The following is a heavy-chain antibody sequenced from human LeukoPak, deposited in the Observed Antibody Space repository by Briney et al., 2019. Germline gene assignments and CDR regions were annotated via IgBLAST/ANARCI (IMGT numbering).Heavy chain of an antibody. CDR3: AREGQPHDAFDI. V-gene: IGHV3-53*01. J-gene: IGHJ3*02. CDR2: IYSGGST. D-gene: IGHD5-18*01. CDR1: GFTVSSNY. Sequence: SGGSLRLSCAASGFTVSSNYMSWVRQAPGKGLECVSVIYSGGSTYYADSVKGRFTISRDNSKNTLYLQMNSLRAEDTAVYYCAREGQPHDAFDIWGQGTMVTVSS.